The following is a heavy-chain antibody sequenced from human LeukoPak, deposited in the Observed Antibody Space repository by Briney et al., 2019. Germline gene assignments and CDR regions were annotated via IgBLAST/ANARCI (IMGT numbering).Heavy chain of an antibody. CDR3: ARAMT. J-gene: IGHJ5*02. CDR1: GFTFSGYW. V-gene: IGHV3-7*01. CDR2: IKPDGSDK. Sequence: PGGSLRLSCAASGFTFSGYWMCWVRKAPGKGLEWGANIKPDGSDKAYVDSVKGRFTISRDNTKNSLYLQRSSLRAEDTAVYYCARAMTWGQGTLVTVSS.